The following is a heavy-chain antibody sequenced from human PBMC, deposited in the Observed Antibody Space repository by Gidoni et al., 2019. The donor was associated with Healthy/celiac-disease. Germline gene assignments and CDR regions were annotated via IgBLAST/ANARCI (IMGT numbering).Heavy chain of an antibody. V-gene: IGHV3-9*01. Sequence: ELQLVESGGGLVPPGRSLRLSCAASGFTFNDYAMPWVRQAPGKGLEWVSGISWNSGSIDYADSVKGRLTISRDNAKNSWSLQMNSRRAEDTALYYCAKTPAAQLDGKGVYCQHWGQGTLVTVS. CDR1: GFTFNDYA. CDR2: ISWNSGSI. D-gene: IGHD6-6*01. CDR3: AKTPAAQLDGKGVYCQH. J-gene: IGHJ1*01.